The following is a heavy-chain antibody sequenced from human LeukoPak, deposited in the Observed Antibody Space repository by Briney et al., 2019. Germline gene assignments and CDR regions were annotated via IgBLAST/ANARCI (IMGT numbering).Heavy chain of an antibody. D-gene: IGHD6-19*01. J-gene: IGHJ4*02. CDR2: IIPIFGTA. V-gene: IGHV1-69*13. Sequence: ASVKVSCKASGYTFTSYDINWVRQATGQGLEWMGAIIPIFGTANYAQKFQGRVTITADESTSTAYMELSSLRSEDTAVYYCARSGYSSGWYVLGYWGQGTLVTVSS. CDR1: GYTFTSYD. CDR3: ARSGYSSGWYVLGY.